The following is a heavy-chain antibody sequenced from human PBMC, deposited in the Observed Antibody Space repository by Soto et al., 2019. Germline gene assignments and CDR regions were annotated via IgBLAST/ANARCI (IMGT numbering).Heavy chain of an antibody. Sequence: WVQHATEQGLEWMGWMNPNSGNTGYAQKFQGRVTMTRNTSISTAYMELSSLRSEDTAVYYCYLLMLDSSSSVMLKNWFDPWGQGSQVTVSS. J-gene: IGHJ5*02. CDR2: MNPNSGNT. V-gene: IGHV1-8*01. D-gene: IGHD6-6*01. CDR3: YLLMLDSSSSVMLKNWFDP.